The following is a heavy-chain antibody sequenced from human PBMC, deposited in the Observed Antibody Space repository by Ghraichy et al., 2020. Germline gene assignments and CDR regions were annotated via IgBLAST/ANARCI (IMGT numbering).Heavy chain of an antibody. CDR2: IYYSGST. Sequence: SETLSLTCTVSGGSISSYYWSWIRQPPGKGLEWIGYIYYSGSTNYNPSLKSRVTISVDTSKNQFSLKLSSVTAADTAVYYCARVFGVVIPYNWFDPWGQGTLVTVSS. J-gene: IGHJ5*02. CDR1: GGSISSYY. CDR3: ARVFGVVIPYNWFDP. V-gene: IGHV4-59*08. D-gene: IGHD3-3*01.